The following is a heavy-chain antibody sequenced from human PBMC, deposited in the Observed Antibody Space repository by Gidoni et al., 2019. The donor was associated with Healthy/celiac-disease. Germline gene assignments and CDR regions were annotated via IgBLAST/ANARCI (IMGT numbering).Heavy chain of an antibody. D-gene: IGHD4-17*01. CDR3: ARGDYGDYESWYFDL. V-gene: IGHV3-74*01. CDR1: GFPFSSYW. Sequence: EVQLVESGGGLVQPGGSLRLSCEASGFPFSSYWMHWVRQAPGKGLVWVSRINSDGSSTSYADSVKGRFTISRDNAKNTLYLQMNSLRAEDTAVYYCARGDYGDYESWYFDLWGRGTLVTVSS. CDR2: INSDGSST. J-gene: IGHJ2*01.